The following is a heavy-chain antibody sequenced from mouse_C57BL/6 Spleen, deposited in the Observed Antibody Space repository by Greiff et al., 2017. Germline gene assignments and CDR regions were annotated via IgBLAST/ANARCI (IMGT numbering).Heavy chain of an antibody. CDR2: INPNNGGT. CDR1: GYTFTDYY. J-gene: IGHJ4*01. V-gene: IGHV1-26*01. Sequence: EVQLQQSGPELVKPGASVKISCKASGYTFTDYYMNWVKQSHGKSLEWIGDINPNNGGTSYNQKFKGKATLTVDKSSSKAYMELRSLTSEDSAVYYCARPGLLRHAMGYWGQGTSVTVSS. CDR3: ARPGLLRHAMGY. D-gene: IGHD2-3*01.